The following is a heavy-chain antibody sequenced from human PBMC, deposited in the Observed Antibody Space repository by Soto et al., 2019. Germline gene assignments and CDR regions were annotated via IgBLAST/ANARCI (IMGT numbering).Heavy chain of an antibody. D-gene: IGHD3-22*01. Sequence: RASVKVSCKASGYTFTSYGISWVRQAPGQGLEWMGWISAYNGNTNYAQKLQGRVTMTTDTSTSTAYMELRSLRSDDTAVYYCARDRIRYYYDSSSYWGQGTLVTVSS. J-gene: IGHJ4*02. V-gene: IGHV1-18*04. CDR3: ARDRIRYYYDSSSY. CDR2: ISAYNGNT. CDR1: GYTFTSYG.